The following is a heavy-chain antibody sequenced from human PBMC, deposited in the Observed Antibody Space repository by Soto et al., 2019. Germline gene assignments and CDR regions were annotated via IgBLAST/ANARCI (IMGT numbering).Heavy chain of an antibody. Sequence: PVGSLRLSCAFSVFTFTNYGINCVRQAPGKGLEWVSSVSKSDYTYYSESVKGRFTISRDNARNSVSLQMNNLRAEDTAVYYCARVSGSYHMEYWGPGTLVSVSS. CDR1: VFTFTNYG. CDR2: VSKSDYT. D-gene: IGHD1-26*01. CDR3: ARVSGSYHMEY. V-gene: IGHV3-21*01. J-gene: IGHJ4*02.